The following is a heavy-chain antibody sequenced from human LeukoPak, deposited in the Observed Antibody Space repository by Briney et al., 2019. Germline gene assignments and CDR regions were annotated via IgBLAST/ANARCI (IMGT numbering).Heavy chain of an antibody. CDR1: GYTFTSYY. Sequence: ASEKVSCKASGYTFTSYYMHWVRQAPGQGLEWMGIINPSGGSTSYAQKFQGRVTMTRDTSTSTVYMELSSLRSEDTAVYYCARALSGWYDAFDVWGQGTMVTVSS. CDR3: ARALSGWYDAFDV. CDR2: INPSGGST. D-gene: IGHD6-19*01. V-gene: IGHV1-46*01. J-gene: IGHJ3*01.